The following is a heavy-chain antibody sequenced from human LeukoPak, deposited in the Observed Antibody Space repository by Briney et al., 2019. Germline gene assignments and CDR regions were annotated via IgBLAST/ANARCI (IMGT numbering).Heavy chain of an antibody. D-gene: IGHD5-12*01. CDR3: AKASLSGYDIYYFEY. CDR1: GFTFEDYA. Sequence: GRSLRLSCAASGFTFEDYAMHWVRQAPGKGLEWVSGISWNSGSIGYADSVKGRFTISRDNAKNSLYLQMNSLRAEDTALYYCAKASLSGYDIYYFEYWGQGTLVTDSS. J-gene: IGHJ4*02. V-gene: IGHV3-9*01. CDR2: ISWNSGSI.